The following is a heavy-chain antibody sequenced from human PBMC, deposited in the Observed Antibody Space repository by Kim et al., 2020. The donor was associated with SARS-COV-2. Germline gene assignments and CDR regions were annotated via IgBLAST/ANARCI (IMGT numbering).Heavy chain of an antibody. CDR3: AKYCGSHTCRRLFSHYYGLAA. Sequence: GGSLRLSCVASGFTFKSFAMSWVRQAPGKGLEWVSAVSDIGIGTYYADSVRGRFSISRDNSKNTVSLEMNSLRPEDTAVFYCAKYCGSHTCRRLFSHYYGLAAWGQGTTVTVAS. V-gene: IGHV3-23*01. CDR2: VSDIGIGT. J-gene: IGHJ6*02. CDR1: GFTFKSFA. D-gene: IGHD2-15*01.